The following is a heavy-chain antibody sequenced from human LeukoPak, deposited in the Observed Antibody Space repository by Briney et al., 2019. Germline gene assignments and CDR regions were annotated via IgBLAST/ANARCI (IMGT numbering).Heavy chain of an antibody. J-gene: IGHJ4*02. CDR2: IKRDGSEK. D-gene: IGHD6-13*01. CDR1: GFTFSSYW. V-gene: IGHV3-7*03. CDR3: AREESGYSRSWYRDFGY. Sequence: GGSLRLSCAASGFTFSSYWLTWVRQAPGKGLEWVANIKRDGSEKNYVDSVKGRFTISRDNAKNSLYLQMNSLRVEDTVVYYCAREESGYSRSWYRDFGYWGQGTLVTVSS.